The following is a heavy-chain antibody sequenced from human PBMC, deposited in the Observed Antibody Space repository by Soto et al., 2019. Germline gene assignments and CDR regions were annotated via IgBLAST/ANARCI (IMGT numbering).Heavy chain of an antibody. Sequence: ASVKVSCKASGYTFTSYYMHWVRQAPGQGLEWMGIINPSGGGTSYAQKLQGRVTMTRDTSTSTVYMELSSLRSEDTAVYYCARWNRLNAFDIWGQGTMVTVSS. CDR1: GYTFTSYY. CDR3: ARWNRLNAFDI. D-gene: IGHD1-1*01. J-gene: IGHJ3*02. V-gene: IGHV1-46*01. CDR2: INPSGGGT.